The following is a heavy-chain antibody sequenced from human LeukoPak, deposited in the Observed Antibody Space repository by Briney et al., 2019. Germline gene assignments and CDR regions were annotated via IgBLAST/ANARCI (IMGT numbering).Heavy chain of an antibody. CDR1: ADTFIDFY. D-gene: IGHD2-21*01. J-gene: IGHJ4*02. CDR3: GKERIGSDPPPTAL. CDR2: IKPNSER. Sequence: ASVKVSCNDSADTFIDFYLHWGGQAPGQGLEWMGWIKPNSERKYAQKFQGRVTMTRDTSSSTAYMALSRLRSDDTAVYYCGKERIGSDPPPTALWGQGTQVTVSS. V-gene: IGHV1-2*02.